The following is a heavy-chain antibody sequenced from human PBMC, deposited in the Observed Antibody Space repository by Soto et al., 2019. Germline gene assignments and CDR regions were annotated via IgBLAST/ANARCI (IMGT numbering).Heavy chain of an antibody. CDR1: GFTFSSYA. V-gene: IGHV3-30-3*01. CDR3: ARDKGPLFDY. Sequence: GGSLRLSCAASGFTFSSYAMHWVRQAPGKGLEWVAVISYDGSNKYYADSVKDRFTISRDNSKNTLYLQMNSLRAEDTAVYYCARDKGPLFDYWGQGTLVTVSS. CDR2: ISYDGSNK. J-gene: IGHJ4*02.